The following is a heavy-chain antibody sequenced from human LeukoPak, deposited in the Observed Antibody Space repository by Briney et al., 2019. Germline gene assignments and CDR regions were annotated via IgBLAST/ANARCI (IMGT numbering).Heavy chain of an antibody. CDR1: GFTFSSYS. Sequence: GGSLRLSCAPSGFTFSSYSMNWVRQAPGKGLEWVSSIGSSSSYVYYADSVKGRFTIPRDNAKNSLYLQMNSLRAEDTAVYYCARDAEMATISSYFDYWGQGTLVTVSS. CDR3: ARDAEMATISSYFDY. D-gene: IGHD5-24*01. J-gene: IGHJ4*02. V-gene: IGHV3-21*01. CDR2: IGSSSSYV.